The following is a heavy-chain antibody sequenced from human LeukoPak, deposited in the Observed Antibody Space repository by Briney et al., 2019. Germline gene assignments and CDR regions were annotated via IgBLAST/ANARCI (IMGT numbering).Heavy chain of an antibody. J-gene: IGHJ3*02. CDR3: ASSSSWMPGAFDI. V-gene: IGHV4-59*01. D-gene: IGHD6-13*01. CDR1: GGSISSYY. Sequence: SETLSLTCTVSGGSISSYYWSRIRQPPGKGLEWSGYIYYSGSTNYNPSLKSRVTISVDTSKNQFSLKLSSVTAADTAVYYCASSSSWMPGAFDIWGQGTMVTVSS. CDR2: IYYSGST.